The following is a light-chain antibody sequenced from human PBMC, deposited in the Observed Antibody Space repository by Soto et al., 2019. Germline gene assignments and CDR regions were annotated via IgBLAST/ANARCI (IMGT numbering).Light chain of an antibody. J-gene: IGLJ2*01. Sequence: ALTQPPSASGSPGQSVTISCTGTSSDVGGYKYVSWYQQHPGKAPKLMIYEVSKRPSGVPDRFSGSKSGNTASLTVSGLQAEDEADYCCTSYAGSNNLVFGGGTKVTVL. CDR3: TSYAGSNNLV. CDR2: EVS. CDR1: SSDVGGYKY. V-gene: IGLV2-8*01.